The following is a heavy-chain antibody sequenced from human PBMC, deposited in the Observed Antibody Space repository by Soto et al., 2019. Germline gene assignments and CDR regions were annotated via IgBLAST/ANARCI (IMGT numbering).Heavy chain of an antibody. CDR1: GVTFSSYA. J-gene: IGHJ4*02. CDR2: IIPIFGTA. V-gene: IGHV1-69*13. D-gene: IGHD3-22*01. CDR3: ARDLDPYYYDSSGSGIFDY. Sequence: SVKVSCKSSGVTFSSYASSWVRQAPGQGLEWMGGIIPIFGTANYAQKFQGRVTITADESTSTAYMELNSLRSEDTAVYYCARDLDPYYYDSSGSGIFDYSGKGSVVTDSS.